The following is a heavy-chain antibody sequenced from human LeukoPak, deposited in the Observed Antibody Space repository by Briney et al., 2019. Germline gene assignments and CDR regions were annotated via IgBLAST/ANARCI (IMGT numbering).Heavy chain of an antibody. Sequence: PGGSLRLSCAASGFTFSGSAMHWVRQASGKGLEWVGRIRSKVNSYATAYAASVKGRFTISRDDSKNTAYLQMNSLKTEDTAVYYCTSGYSSGWEADWLDPWGQGTLVTVSS. CDR1: GFTFSGSA. CDR2: IRSKVNSYAT. J-gene: IGHJ5*02. CDR3: TSGYSSGWEADWLDP. V-gene: IGHV3-73*01. D-gene: IGHD6-19*01.